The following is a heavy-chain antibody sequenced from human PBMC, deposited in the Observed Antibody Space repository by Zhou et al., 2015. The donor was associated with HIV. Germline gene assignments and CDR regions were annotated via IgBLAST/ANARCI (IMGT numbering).Heavy chain of an antibody. Sequence: QVQLVQSGAEVKKPGSSVKVSCKASGGTFSSYAISWVRQAPGQGLEWMGGIIPIFGTANYAQKFQGRVTITADESTSTAYMELSSLRSEDTAVYYCASTRSNRNDYGDYVVSYWYFDLWGRGTLVTVSS. CDR1: GGTFSSYA. CDR3: ASTRSNRNDYGDYVVSYWYFDL. V-gene: IGHV1-69*01. D-gene: IGHD4-17*01. J-gene: IGHJ2*01. CDR2: IIPIFGTA.